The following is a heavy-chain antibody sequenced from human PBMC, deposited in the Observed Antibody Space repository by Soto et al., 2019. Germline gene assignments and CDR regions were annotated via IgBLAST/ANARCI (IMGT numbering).Heavy chain of an antibody. Sequence: QVQLQESGPGLVKPSQTLSLTCTVSGGSISSGGYYWSWIRQHPGKGLEWIGYIYYSGSTYYNPSLKSRVTISVDTSKNQFSLKLSSVTAADTAVYYCARDPYCSSTSCYTGGGMDVWGQGTTVTVSS. CDR1: GGSISSGGYY. CDR3: ARDPYCSSTSCYTGGGMDV. CDR2: IYYSGST. D-gene: IGHD2-2*02. V-gene: IGHV4-31*03. J-gene: IGHJ6*02.